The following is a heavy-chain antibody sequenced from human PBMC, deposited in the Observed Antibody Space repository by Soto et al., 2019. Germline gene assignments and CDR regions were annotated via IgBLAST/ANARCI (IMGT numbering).Heavy chain of an antibody. CDR1: GGSIRREC. CDR3: VRASRGYSYGGAVDI. J-gene: IGHJ3*02. D-gene: IGHD5-18*01. CDR2: IYYSGST. Sequence: GGSIRRECWRWIRQPPGKGLEWIGYIYYSGSTNYNPSLKSRVTISVDTSKNQFSLKLSSVTAADTAVDYGVRASRGYSYGGAVDIWGQGTIVT. V-gene: IGHV4-59*01.